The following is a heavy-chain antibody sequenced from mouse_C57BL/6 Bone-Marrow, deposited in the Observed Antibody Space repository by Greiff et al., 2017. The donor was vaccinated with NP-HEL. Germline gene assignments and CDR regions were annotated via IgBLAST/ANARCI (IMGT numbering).Heavy chain of an antibody. CDR3: ARRIYYYGSSPYFED. CDR2: IYPRDGST. CDR1: GYTFTDHT. J-gene: IGHJ1*03. Sequence: VQLQESDAELVKPGASVKISCKVSGYTFTDHTIHWLKQRPEQGLEWIGYIYPRDGSTKYNEKFKGKATLTADKSSSTAYMQLNSLTSEDSAVYFCARRIYYYGSSPYFEDWGTGTTVTVSS. V-gene: IGHV1-78*01. D-gene: IGHD1-1*01.